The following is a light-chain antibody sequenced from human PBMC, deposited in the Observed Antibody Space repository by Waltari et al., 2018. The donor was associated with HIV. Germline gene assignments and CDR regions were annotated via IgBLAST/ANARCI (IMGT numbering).Light chain of an antibody. CDR3: SSYTSSSTDVV. V-gene: IGLV2-14*01. Sequence: QSALPQPASVSGSPGQSITISCTGTSRDAGGYNYVSCYQQHPGKAPKLMLYDCSNRPSGVSNRFSGSKSGNTASLTISGLQAEDEADYYCSSYTSSSTDVVFGGGTKLTVL. J-gene: IGLJ2*01. CDR1: SRDAGGYNY. CDR2: DCS.